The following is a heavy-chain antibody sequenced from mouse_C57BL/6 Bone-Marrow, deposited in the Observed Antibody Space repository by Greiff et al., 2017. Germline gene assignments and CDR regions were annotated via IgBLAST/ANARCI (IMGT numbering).Heavy chain of an antibody. J-gene: IGHJ2*01. CDR1: GYTFTSYW. CDR3: ARSGPRGRSFDY. CDR2: IYPTSGRT. Sequence: VQLQQPGAELVKPGASVKMSCKASGYTFTSYWITWVTQRPGQGLEWIGDIYPTSGRTNYNEKFKSKAILTVDTSSNTAYMQLSSLTSEDSAVFYCARSGPRGRSFDYWGQGTTLTVSS. D-gene: IGHD3-1*01. V-gene: IGHV1-55*01.